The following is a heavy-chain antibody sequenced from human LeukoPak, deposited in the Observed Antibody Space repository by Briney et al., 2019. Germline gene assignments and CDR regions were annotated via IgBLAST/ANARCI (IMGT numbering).Heavy chain of an antibody. V-gene: IGHV4-39*01. J-gene: IGHJ6*03. D-gene: IGHD6-19*01. Sequence: PAETLSLTCTVSGGSISSSSYYWGWIRQPPGKELEWIGSIYYSGSTYSHPSLKSRVTISVDTSKNQFSLKLSSVTAADTAVYYCARHVPGQWPYYYYYMDVWGKGTTVTVSS. CDR1: GGSISSSSYY. CDR3: ARHVPGQWPYYYYYMDV. CDR2: IYYSGST.